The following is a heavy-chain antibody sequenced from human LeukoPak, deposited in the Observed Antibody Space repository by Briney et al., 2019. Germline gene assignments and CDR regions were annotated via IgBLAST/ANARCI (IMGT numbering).Heavy chain of an antibody. CDR2: IIPIFGTA. CDR1: GGTFSSYA. Sequence: SVKVSCKASGGTFSSYAISWVRQAPGQGLEWMGGIIPIFGTANYAQKFQGRVTITADKSTSTAYMELSSLRSEDTAVHYCARLVSWATVTTAADDYWGQGTLVTVSS. D-gene: IGHD4-17*01. V-gene: IGHV1-69*06. J-gene: IGHJ4*02. CDR3: ARLVSWATVTTAADDY.